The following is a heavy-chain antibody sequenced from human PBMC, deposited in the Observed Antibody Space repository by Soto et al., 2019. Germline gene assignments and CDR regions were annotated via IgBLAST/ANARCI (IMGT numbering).Heavy chain of an antibody. V-gene: IGHV1-2*04. CDR1: GYTFTGYY. D-gene: IGHD6-13*01. J-gene: IGHJ6*03. CDR3: ALIAAAGLNDMDF. CDR2: INPNSGGT. Sequence: ASVKVSCKASGYTFTGYYMHWVRQAPGQGLEWMGWINPNSGGTNYAQKFQGWVTMTRDTSISTAYMELSRLRSDDTAVYYCALIAAAGLNDMDFWRKATTVTVSS.